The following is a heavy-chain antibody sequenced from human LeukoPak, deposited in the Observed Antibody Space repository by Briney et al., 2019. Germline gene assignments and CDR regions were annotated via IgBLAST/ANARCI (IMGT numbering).Heavy chain of an antibody. V-gene: IGHV3-30*02. CDR1: GFIFSNYG. CDR3: AQSDKTGLWNGDLWTGH. J-gene: IGHJ4*02. Sequence: PGGSLRLSSAASGFIFSNYGMHWVRQAPGKGLEWVAFIRYDGNGKVYTDSVKGRFTISRDNSKNALDLQMNSLRDEDTAVYYCAQSDKTGLWNGDLWTGHWGQGTLVTVSS. D-gene: IGHD3/OR15-3a*01. CDR2: IRYDGNGK.